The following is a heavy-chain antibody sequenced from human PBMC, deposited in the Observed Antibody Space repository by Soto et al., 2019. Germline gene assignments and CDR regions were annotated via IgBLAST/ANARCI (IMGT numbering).Heavy chain of an antibody. J-gene: IGHJ6*02. V-gene: IGHV3-23*01. CDR1: GFTFSSYA. CDR2: ISGSGGST. Sequence: PGGSLRLSCAASGFTFSSYAMSWVRQAPGKGLEWVSAISGSGGSTYYADSVKGRFTISRDNSKNTLYLQMNSLRAEDTAVYYCAKPFAPYYYDSSGYYPQAYYYYGMDFWGQGTTVTVSS. CDR3: AKPFAPYYYDSSGYYPQAYYYYGMDF. D-gene: IGHD3-22*01.